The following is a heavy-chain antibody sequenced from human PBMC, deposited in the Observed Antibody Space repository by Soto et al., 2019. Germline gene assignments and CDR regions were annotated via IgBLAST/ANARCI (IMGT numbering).Heavy chain of an antibody. D-gene: IGHD2-2*01. CDR1: GGTFSSYT. J-gene: IGHJ4*02. CDR2: IIPILGIA. CDR3: ARDLGVPAATLGY. V-gene: IGHV1-69*04. Sequence: GASVKVSCKASGGTFSSYTISWVRQAPGQGLEWMGRIIPILGIANYAQKFQGRVTITADKSTSTAYMELSSLRSEDTAVYYCARDLGVPAATLGYWGQGTLVTVSS.